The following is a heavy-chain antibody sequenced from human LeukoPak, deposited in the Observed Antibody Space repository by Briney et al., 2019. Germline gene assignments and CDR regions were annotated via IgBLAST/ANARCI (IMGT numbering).Heavy chain of an antibody. D-gene: IGHD3-3*01. CDR3: AKGGHHFNPFFY. CDR2: IHAGGSDP. J-gene: IGHJ4*02. V-gene: IGHV3-23*01. CDR1: GFTFSSSP. Sequence: PGGSLRLSCAASGFTFSSSPMGWVRQAPGKGLEWVSSIHAGGSDPFYGDSVQGRFTISRDNSKNTLSLQLNSLRVEDTAVYFYAKGGHHFNPFFYCGQGTLVTVSS.